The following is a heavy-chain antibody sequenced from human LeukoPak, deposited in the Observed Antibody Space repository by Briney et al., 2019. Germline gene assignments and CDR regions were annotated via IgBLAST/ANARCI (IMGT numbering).Heavy chain of an antibody. Sequence: GGSLRLSCAASGFTFSNYLMHWVRQAPGQGLAWVSRVKTDGSSTTYADSVKGRFTISRDNAKNTLYLQMNSLRAEDTAVYYCARAPGGTYSFDMWGQGTMVTVSS. CDR3: ARAPGGTYSFDM. D-gene: IGHD1-1*01. V-gene: IGHV3-74*01. CDR2: VKTDGSST. CDR1: GFTFSNYL. J-gene: IGHJ3*02.